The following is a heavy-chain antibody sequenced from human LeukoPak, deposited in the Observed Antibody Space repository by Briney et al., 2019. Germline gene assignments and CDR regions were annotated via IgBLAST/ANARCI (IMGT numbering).Heavy chain of an antibody. J-gene: IGHJ3*02. Sequence: GGSLRLSCAASAFTFSSYGMHWVRQAPGKGLEWVAFIRYDGSNKYYADSVKGRFTLSRDNSKNTLYLQMSSLRAEDTAVYYCARGQHRVTYSDDAFDIWGQGTMVTVSS. CDR3: ARGQHRVTYSDDAFDI. V-gene: IGHV3-30*02. D-gene: IGHD4-11*01. CDR2: IRYDGSNK. CDR1: AFTFSSYG.